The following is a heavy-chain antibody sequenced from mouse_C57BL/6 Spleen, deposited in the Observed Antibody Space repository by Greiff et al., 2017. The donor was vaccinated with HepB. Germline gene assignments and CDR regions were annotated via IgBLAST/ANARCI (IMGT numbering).Heavy chain of an antibody. CDR3: ARAYYDYDFAY. Sequence: EVMLVESGGGLVKPGGSLKLSCAASGFTFSDYGMHWVRQAPEKGLEWVAYISSGSSTIYYADTVKGRFTISRDNAKNTLFLQMTSLRSEDTAMYYCARAYYDYDFAYWGQGTLVTVSA. V-gene: IGHV5-17*01. D-gene: IGHD2-4*01. CDR1: GFTFSDYG. CDR2: ISSGSSTI. J-gene: IGHJ3*01.